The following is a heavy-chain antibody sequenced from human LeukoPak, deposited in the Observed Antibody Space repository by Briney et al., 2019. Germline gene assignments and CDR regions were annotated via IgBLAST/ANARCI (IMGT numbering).Heavy chain of an antibody. CDR1: GFTFSNYA. V-gene: IGHV3-23*01. CDR2: ISGSGGST. Sequence: GGSLRLSCAASGFTFSNYAMTWVRQAPGRGLEWVSAISGSGGSTHNADSVKGRFTISRDNTKNTLYLQMNSLRAEDTAVYYCAKDSANWRGDFDNWGQGTLVTVSS. CDR3: AKDSANWRGDFDN. D-gene: IGHD1-20*01. J-gene: IGHJ4*02.